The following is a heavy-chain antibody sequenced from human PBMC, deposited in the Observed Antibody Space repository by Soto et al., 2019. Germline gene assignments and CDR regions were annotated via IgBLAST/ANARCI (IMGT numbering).Heavy chain of an antibody. CDR3: ARGSWFPPRAV. V-gene: IGHV4-4*02. D-gene: IGHD3-22*01. CDR2: IYHSGNT. Sequence: SETLSLTCAFSGCTIISTNWWSWVRQPPGKGLEWIGEIYHSGNTNYKSSLKSRVTISVDKSKNQFSLKLSSVTAADTAVYYCARGSWFPPRAVWGQGTRVTVSS. J-gene: IGHJ4*02. CDR1: GCTIISTNW.